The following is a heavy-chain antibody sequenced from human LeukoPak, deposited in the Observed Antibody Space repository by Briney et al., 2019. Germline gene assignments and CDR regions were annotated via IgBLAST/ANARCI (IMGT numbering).Heavy chain of an antibody. Sequence: GGSLRLSCAASGFTFSSYGMHWVRQAPGKGLEWVAVISYDGSNKYYADPVKGRFTISRDNSKNTLYLQMNSLRAEDTAVYYCAKDGIAAAGTFDYWGQGTLVTVSS. D-gene: IGHD6-13*01. CDR3: AKDGIAAAGTFDY. V-gene: IGHV3-30*18. CDR1: GFTFSSYG. CDR2: ISYDGSNK. J-gene: IGHJ4*02.